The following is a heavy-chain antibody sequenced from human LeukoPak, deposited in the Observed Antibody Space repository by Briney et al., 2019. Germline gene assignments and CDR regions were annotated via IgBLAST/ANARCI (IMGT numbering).Heavy chain of an antibody. CDR1: GGSFSGYY. J-gene: IGHJ4*02. CDR3: ARVYFPYYDILTGYPFGDYFDY. D-gene: IGHD3-9*01. CDR2: INHSGGT. V-gene: IGHV4-34*01. Sequence: SETLSLTCAVYGGSFSGYYWSWIRQPPGKGLEWIGEINHSGGTNYNPSLKSRVTISVDTSKNQFSLKLSSVTAADTAVYYCARVYFPYYDILTGYPFGDYFDYWGQGTLVTVSS.